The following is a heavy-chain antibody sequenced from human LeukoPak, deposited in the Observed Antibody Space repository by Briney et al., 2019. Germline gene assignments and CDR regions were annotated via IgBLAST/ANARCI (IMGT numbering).Heavy chain of an antibody. D-gene: IGHD6-6*01. CDR2: IYYSGST. J-gene: IGHJ5*02. Sequence: SETLSLTCSVSGGSISSYYWSWIRQPPGKGLEWIGYIYYSGSTNYNPSLKSRVTISVDTSKNQLSLKLSSVTAADTAVYYCARERYSSSWFDPWGQGTLVTVSS. CDR3: ARERYSSSWFDP. CDR1: GGSISSYY. V-gene: IGHV4-59*01.